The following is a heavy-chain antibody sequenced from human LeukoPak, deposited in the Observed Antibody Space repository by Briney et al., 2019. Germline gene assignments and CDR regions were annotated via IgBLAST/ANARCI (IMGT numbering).Heavy chain of an antibody. CDR1: GGSITSSNW. D-gene: IGHD5-18*01. CDR2: IYHSGST. V-gene: IGHV4-4*02. CDR3: ARKHGLSYGSYFDY. Sequence: PSGTLSLTCAVSGGSITSSNWCSWVRQPPGKGLEWVGEIYHSGSTNYNPSLKSRVTISVDKSKSQFSLELSSVTAADTAVYYCARKHGLSYGSYFDYWGQGTLVTVSS. J-gene: IGHJ4*02.